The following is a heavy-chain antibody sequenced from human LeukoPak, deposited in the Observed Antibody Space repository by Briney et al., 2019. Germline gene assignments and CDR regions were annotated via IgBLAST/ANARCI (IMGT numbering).Heavy chain of an antibody. D-gene: IGHD6-19*01. CDR2: IYYSGST. CDR3: ARLRSGWDY. Sequence: PSETLSLTCTVSGGSISSSSYYWGWIRQPPGKGLEWIGSIYYSGSTYYNPSLKSRVTISVDTSKNQFSLKLSSVTAADTAVYYCARLRSGWDYWGQGTLVTASS. V-gene: IGHV4-39*01. CDR1: GGSISSSSYY. J-gene: IGHJ4*02.